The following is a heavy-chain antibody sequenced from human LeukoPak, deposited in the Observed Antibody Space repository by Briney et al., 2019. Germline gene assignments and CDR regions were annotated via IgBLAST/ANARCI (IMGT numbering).Heavy chain of an antibody. J-gene: IGHJ5*02. Sequence: GGSLRLSCVASGFIFGNHWMGWVRQAPGKGLEWVADIKEDGSEKTHVDSVRGRFTISRDNAQNSVYLQMNNLRPEDTAVYYCLRDEYRAWGSWGQGTLVTVSS. CDR1: GFIFGNHW. CDR3: LRDEYRAWGS. V-gene: IGHV3-7*03. D-gene: IGHD4-11*01. CDR2: IKEDGSEK.